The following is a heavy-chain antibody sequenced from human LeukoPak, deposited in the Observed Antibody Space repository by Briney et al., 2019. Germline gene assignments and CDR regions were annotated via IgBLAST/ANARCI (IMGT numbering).Heavy chain of an antibody. D-gene: IGHD2-21*02. CDR3: ARHDVVPVIRRGFDF. CDR2: IFYSGAA. V-gene: IGHV4-59*08. CDR1: GGPVSRYY. J-gene: IGHJ4*02. Sequence: PSETLSLTCTVSGGPVSRYYGSCLRQSPGKGLEAIGHIFYSGAALYTPSLNSRVTMSVDTSEHQFSMKLTSVTAADTAVYYCARHDVVPVIRRGFDFWGQGILVTVSS.